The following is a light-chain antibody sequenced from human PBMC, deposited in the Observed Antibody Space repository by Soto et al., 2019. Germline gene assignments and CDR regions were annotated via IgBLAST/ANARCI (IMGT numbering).Light chain of an antibody. V-gene: IGLV2-11*01. CDR1: SIDVGDSDF. J-gene: IGLJ1*01. Sequence: QSVLTPPRSVSGSPGQSVTISCTGTSIDVGDSDFVSWYQQHPGKAPKLIISEVSDRPSGVSDRFSGSKSGNTASLTISGLQVEDEADYYCCSYTTSNTYVFGTGTKVTV. CDR2: EVS. CDR3: CSYTTSNTYV.